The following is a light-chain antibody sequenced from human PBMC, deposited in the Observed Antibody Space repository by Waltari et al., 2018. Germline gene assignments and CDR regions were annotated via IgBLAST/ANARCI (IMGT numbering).Light chain of an antibody. CDR3: QQYGTSFS. Sequence: EIVLTPSPGTLSLSPGQRATHSCRASQSVSSNYLAWYQQKPGQAPRLLIYAASSRATGIPDRFSGSGSGTDFTLTISRMQPEDFAVYYCQQYGTSFSFGPGTKVAIK. CDR2: AAS. CDR1: QSVSSNY. V-gene: IGKV3-20*01. J-gene: IGKJ3*01.